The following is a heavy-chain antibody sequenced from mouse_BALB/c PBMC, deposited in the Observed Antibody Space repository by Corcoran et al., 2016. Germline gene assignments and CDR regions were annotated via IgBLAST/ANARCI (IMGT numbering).Heavy chain of an antibody. V-gene: IGHV9-3-1*01. CDR3: ARDGYSSWFAY. D-gene: IGHD2-3*01. J-gene: IGHJ3*01. CDR1: GYTFTNYG. Sequence: QIQLVQSGPELKKPGETVKISCKASGYTFTNYGMNWVKQAPGKGLKWMGWINTYTGEPTYADDFKGRFAFSLETSAGTAYLQINNLKNEDTATYFCARDGYSSWFAYWGQGTLVTVSA. CDR2: INTYTGEP.